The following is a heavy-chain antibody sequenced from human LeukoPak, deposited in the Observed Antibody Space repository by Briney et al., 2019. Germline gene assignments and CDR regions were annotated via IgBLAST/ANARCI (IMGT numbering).Heavy chain of an antibody. CDR2: IYYSGST. CDR1: GYSISSGYY. Sequence: SETLSLTCTVSGYSISSGYYWGWIRQPPGKGLEWIGYIYYSGSTNYNPSLKSRVTISVDTSKNQFSLKLSSVTAADTAVYYCARSRAYCSGGSCYNWFDPWGQGTLVTVSS. CDR3: ARSRAYCSGGSCYNWFDP. D-gene: IGHD2-15*01. V-gene: IGHV4-38-2*02. J-gene: IGHJ5*02.